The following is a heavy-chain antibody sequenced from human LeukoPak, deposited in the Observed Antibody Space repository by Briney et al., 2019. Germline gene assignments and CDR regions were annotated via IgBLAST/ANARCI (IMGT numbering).Heavy chain of an antibody. V-gene: IGHV3-7*01. J-gene: IGHJ4*02. Sequence: GGSLRLSCAASGFTFSGYWMSWVRQAPGKGPGWVANIKQDGSEIYYVDSVKGRFTISRDNAKNALYLQMNSLRAEDTAVDYCARDKAVGPTLLDYWGQGTLVTVSS. CDR2: IKQDGSEI. CDR3: ARDKAVGPTLLDY. D-gene: IGHD1-26*01. CDR1: GFTFSGYW.